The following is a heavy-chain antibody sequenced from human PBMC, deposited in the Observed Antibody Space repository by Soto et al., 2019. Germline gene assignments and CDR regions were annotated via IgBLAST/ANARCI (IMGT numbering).Heavy chain of an antibody. D-gene: IGHD2-15*01. CDR2: IHHSGST. Sequence: SETLSLTCVVSGGSISSGGYSWSWIRQPPGKGLEWIGCIHHSGSTYYNPSLKSRVTISVDRSKNQFSLKLSSVTAADTAVYYCVAGPIDGGKLLKYWGQGTLVTVSS. CDR3: VAGPIDGGKLLKY. J-gene: IGHJ4*02. CDR1: GGSISSGGYS. V-gene: IGHV4-30-2*01.